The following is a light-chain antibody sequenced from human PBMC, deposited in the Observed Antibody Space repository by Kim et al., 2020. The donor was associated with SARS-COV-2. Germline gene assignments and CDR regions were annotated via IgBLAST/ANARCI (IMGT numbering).Light chain of an antibody. CDR1: SSTVGAYDY. CDR3: CSYVGNYIRV. J-gene: IGLJ3*02. Sequence: GQSVTISCTGTSSTVGAYDYVSWYQQYPGEVPKLMIYDVNKRPSGVPDRFSGSKSGYTASLTISGLQPEDEADYYCCSYVGNYIRVFGGGTQLTVL. V-gene: IGLV2-11*01. CDR2: DVN.